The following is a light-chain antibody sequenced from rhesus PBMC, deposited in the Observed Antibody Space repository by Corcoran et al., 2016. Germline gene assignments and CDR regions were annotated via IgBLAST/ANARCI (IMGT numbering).Light chain of an antibody. CDR2: KAS. CDR1: ENVNNY. V-gene: IGKV1-74*01. J-gene: IGKJ4*01. CDR3: QHGYGTPLT. Sequence: DIQMTQSPSSLSASVGDRVTITFRASENVNNYLNWYQQKPGKAPKLLIYKASTLQSGVPSRFSGSGSGTDYTFTISSLQPEDVATYYCQHGYGTPLTFGEGTKVELK.